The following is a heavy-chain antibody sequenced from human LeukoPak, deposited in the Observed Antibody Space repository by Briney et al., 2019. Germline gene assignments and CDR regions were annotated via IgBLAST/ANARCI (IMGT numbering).Heavy chain of an antibody. J-gene: IGHJ6*03. CDR1: GFTVSSNY. CDR3: AKHQRDIVVVPAGVGYYMDV. D-gene: IGHD2-2*01. V-gene: IGHV3-23*01. Sequence: GGSLRLSCAASGFTVSSNYMSWVRQAPGKGREWVSAISGSGDSTYYADSVKGRFTISRDNSKNTLYLQMNSLRAEDTAVYYCAKHQRDIVVVPAGVGYYMDVWGKGTTVTVSS. CDR2: ISGSGDST.